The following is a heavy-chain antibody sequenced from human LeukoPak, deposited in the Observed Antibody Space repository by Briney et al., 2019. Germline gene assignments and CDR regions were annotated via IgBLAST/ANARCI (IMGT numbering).Heavy chain of an antibody. D-gene: IGHD1-1*01. CDR2: IDYSGST. J-gene: IGHJ4*02. V-gene: IGHV4-39*07. CDR3: ARDMKLYFDY. CDR1: GGSISSSSYY. Sequence: SETLSLTCTVSGGSISSSSYYWGWIRQPPGKGREWIGSIDYSGSTYYNPSLKSRVTISVATSKNRFSMKLRSVTAADTAVYYCARDMKLYFDYWGQGTLVTVSS.